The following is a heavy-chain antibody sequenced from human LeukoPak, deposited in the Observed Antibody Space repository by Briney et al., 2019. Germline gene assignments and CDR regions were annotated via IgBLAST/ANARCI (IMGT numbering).Heavy chain of an antibody. CDR1: GFTFSRSG. V-gene: IGHV3-30*18. Sequence: GGSLRLSCAASGFTFSRSGMHWVRQAPAKGLEWVAVITYDGRNKFYADSVKGRFTNSRDNSKNTLNLQMNSLRAEDTAVYYCAKDTAMVFGYFDYWGQGTLVTVSS. D-gene: IGHD5-18*01. CDR3: AKDTAMVFGYFDY. J-gene: IGHJ4*02. CDR2: ITYDGRNK.